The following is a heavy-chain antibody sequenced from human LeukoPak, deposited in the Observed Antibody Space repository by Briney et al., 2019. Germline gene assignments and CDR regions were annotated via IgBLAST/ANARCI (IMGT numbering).Heavy chain of an antibody. V-gene: IGHV4-39*07. CDR1: GGSISSSSYY. Sequence: SGTLSLTCTVSGGSISSSSYYWGWIRQPPGKGLEWIGSIYYSGSTYYNPSLKSRVTISVDTSKNQFSLKLSSVTAADTAVYYCARGRPSPAIKYYMDVWGKGTTVTVSS. CDR2: IYYSGST. CDR3: ARGRPSPAIKYYMDV. J-gene: IGHJ6*03.